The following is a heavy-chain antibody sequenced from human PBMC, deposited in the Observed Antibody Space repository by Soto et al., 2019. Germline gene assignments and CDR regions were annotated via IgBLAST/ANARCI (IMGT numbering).Heavy chain of an antibody. CDR2: IDRSGRT. Sequence: PSETLSLTCAVYGGSFSDDASSSDWYWNWIRQSPGKGLEWIGEIDRSGRTKYNPSLKSRVSISVDTSKNQFSLKLSSVTAADTGVYYCATWGRGVLIQNWCDPWGQGTLVTVSS. J-gene: IGHJ5*02. V-gene: IGHV4-34*01. D-gene: IGHD3-10*01. CDR1: GGSFSDDASSSDWY. CDR3: ATWGRGVLIQNWCDP.